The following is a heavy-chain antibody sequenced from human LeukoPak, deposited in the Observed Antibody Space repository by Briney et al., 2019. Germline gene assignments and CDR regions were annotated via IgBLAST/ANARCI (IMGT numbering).Heavy chain of an antibody. CDR2: LSGSGGST. J-gene: IGHJ4*02. D-gene: IGHD3-16*01. V-gene: IGHV3-23*01. CDR3: AKGYYDYVWGSYYFDY. Sequence: GGSLRLSCAASGFTFSSYAMSWVRQAPGKGLEWVSALSGSGGSTYYADSVKGRFTIARDNSRDTLYLQMNSLRAEDTAVYYCAKGYYDYVWGSYYFDYWGQGTLVTVSS. CDR1: GFTFSSYA.